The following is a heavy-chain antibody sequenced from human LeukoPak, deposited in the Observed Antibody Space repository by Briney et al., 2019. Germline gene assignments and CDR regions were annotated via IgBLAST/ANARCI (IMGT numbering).Heavy chain of an antibody. D-gene: IGHD1-26*01. Sequence: PSETLSLTCTVSGYSISSGYYWGWIRQPPGKGLEWIGSIYHSGSTYYNPSLKSRVTISVDTSKNQFSLKLSSVTTADTAVYYCARVVSAWGQGTLVTVSS. CDR2: IYHSGST. CDR3: ARVVSA. V-gene: IGHV4-38-2*02. J-gene: IGHJ4*02. CDR1: GYSISSGYY.